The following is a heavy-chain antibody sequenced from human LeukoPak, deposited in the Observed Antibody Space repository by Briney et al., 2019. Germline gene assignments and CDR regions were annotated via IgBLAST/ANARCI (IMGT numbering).Heavy chain of an antibody. V-gene: IGHV3-53*01. CDR2: IYSGGAT. CDR1: GFTVSDNY. J-gene: IGHJ4*02. D-gene: IGHD3-10*01. Sequence: GGSLRLSCAASGFTVSDNYMSWVRQAPGKGLEWVSLIYSGGATYYADSVKGRFTISRDNSKNTLYLQMNSLRAEDTAVYYCSAFFYASGSYGHWGQGTLVTVSS. CDR3: SAFFYASGSYGH.